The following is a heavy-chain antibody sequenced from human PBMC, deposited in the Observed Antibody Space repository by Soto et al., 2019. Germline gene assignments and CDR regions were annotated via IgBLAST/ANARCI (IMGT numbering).Heavy chain of an antibody. CDR2: IKSKTDGGTT. CDR3: ARTITMVRGGLYYYYYGMDV. V-gene: IGHV3-15*07. CDR1: GFPFRNAW. Sequence: GGSQRLSSTSSGFPFRNAWMNWVRQATGKGLEWVGRIKSKTDGGTTDYAAPVKGRFTISRDDSKNTLYLQMNSLKTEDTAVYYCARTITMVRGGLYYYYYGMDVWGQGTTVTVSS. J-gene: IGHJ6*02. D-gene: IGHD3-10*01.